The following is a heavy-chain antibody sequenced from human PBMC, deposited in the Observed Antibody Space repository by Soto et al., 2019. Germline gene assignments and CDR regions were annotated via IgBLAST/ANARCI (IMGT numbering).Heavy chain of an antibody. V-gene: IGHV5-51*01. D-gene: IGHD3-3*01. CDR2: IYPGDSDT. CDR3: ARRATYYDFWSGYYEDYYYGMDV. J-gene: IGHJ6*02. Sequence: GESLKISCKGSGYSFTSYWIGWVRQMPGKGLEWMGIIYPGDSDTRYSPSFQGQVTISADKSISTAYLQWSSLKASDTAMYYCARRATYYDFWSGYYEDYYYGMDVWGQGTTVTVSS. CDR1: GYSFTSYW.